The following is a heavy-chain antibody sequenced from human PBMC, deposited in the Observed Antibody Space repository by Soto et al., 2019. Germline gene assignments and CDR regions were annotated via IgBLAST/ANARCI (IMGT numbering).Heavy chain of an antibody. CDR2: ASHRGHR. V-gene: IGHV4-34*01. D-gene: IGHD3-10*01. CDR1: GGSFSDHY. J-gene: IGHJ4*02. Sequence: QEQLQQWGAGLLKPSETLSLTCASYGGSFSDHYWSWIRQSPGKRLEGIGEASHRGHRRANPSLKSRVSRSVDMSTKQSSLMLTSVTAADTAVYYCARGPPYFYGSRSNYNLWGQGTLVTVSS. CDR3: ARGPPYFYGSRSNYNL.